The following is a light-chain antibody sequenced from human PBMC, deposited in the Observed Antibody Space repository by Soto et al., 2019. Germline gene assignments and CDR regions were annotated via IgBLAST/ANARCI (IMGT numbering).Light chain of an antibody. CDR3: QQYYSYSEA. CDR2: AAS. Sequence: AIRMTQSPSSFSASTGDRVTITCRASQGISSYLAWYQQKPGKAPKLLIYAASTLQSGVPSRFSGSGSGTDFTLTISCLQSEDFATYYCQQYYSYSEAFGQGTKV. CDR1: QGISSY. J-gene: IGKJ1*01. V-gene: IGKV1-8*01.